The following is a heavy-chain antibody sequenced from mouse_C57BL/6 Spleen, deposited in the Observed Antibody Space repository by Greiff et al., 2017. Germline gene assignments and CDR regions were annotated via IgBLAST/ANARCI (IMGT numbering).Heavy chain of an antibody. D-gene: IGHD1-1*01. CDR2: IDPNGGGT. J-gene: IGHJ3*01. CDR1: GFTFTSYW. V-gene: IGHV1-72*01. Sequence: QVQLQQSGAELVKPGASVKLSCKASGFTFTSYWMPWVKQRPGRGLEWIGRIDPNGGGTKYTEKFKSKATLTVDKPSSTAYMQLSSLTSEDSAGYYGARGTVVPVDYWGQGTLVTVSA. CDR3: ARGTVVPVDY.